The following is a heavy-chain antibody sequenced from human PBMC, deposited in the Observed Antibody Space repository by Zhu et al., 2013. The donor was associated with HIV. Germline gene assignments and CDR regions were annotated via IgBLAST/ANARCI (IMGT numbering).Heavy chain of an antibody. J-gene: IGHJ4*02. V-gene: IGHV1-8*01. CDR2: MNPKSGNT. CDR1: GYIFTSYD. D-gene: IGHD5-12*01. CDR3: ARGNLLATIAGRRQMIT. Sequence: QVQLVQSGAEVKKPGASVKVSCKTSGYIFTSYDINWVRQATGQGLEWMGWMNPKSGNTDSAQKFQGRVTMTRNTAISTAYMELSSLRPEDTAVYYCARGNLLATIAGRRQMITWGQGTLVTVSS.